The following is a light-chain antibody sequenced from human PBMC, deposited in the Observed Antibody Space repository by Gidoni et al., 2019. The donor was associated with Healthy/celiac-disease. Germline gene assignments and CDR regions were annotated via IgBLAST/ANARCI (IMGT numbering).Light chain of an antibody. Sequence: EIVLTQSPGTLFLSPGERATLSCRASQSVSSSYLAWYQQKPGQAPRLLIYGASSRATGILDRFSGSGSGTDFTLTISRLEPEDFAVYYCQQYGSSPPYTFGQGTKLEIK. V-gene: IGKV3-20*01. CDR2: GAS. J-gene: IGKJ2*01. CDR3: QQYGSSPPYT. CDR1: QSVSSSY.